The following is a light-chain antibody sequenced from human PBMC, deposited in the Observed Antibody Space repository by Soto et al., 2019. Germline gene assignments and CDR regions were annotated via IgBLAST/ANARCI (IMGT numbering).Light chain of an antibody. CDR1: QSLLHSKGYNY. J-gene: IGKJ1*01. Sequence: DIVMTQAPLSLPVTPGEPASISCRSSQSLLHSKGYNYLDWHLQKPGQSPQVLIHLGSNRASGVADRFNGSGSGTDFTLKISRVEAEDVGIYYCMQTLQTPLTFGQGTRVETK. CDR3: MQTLQTPLT. CDR2: LGS. V-gene: IGKV2-28*01.